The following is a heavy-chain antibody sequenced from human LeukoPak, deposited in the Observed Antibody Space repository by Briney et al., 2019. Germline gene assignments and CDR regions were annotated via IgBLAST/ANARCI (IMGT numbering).Heavy chain of an antibody. D-gene: IGHD4-17*01. V-gene: IGHV4-34*01. Sequence: SETLSLTCAVYGGSFSGYYWSWIRQPPGKGLEWIGEINHSGSTNYNPSLKSRVTISVDTSKNQFSLKLSSVTAADTAAYYCARPHPPTVTTPYWYFDLWGRGTLVTVSS. CDR1: GGSFSGYY. J-gene: IGHJ2*01. CDR3: ARPHPPTVTTPYWYFDL. CDR2: INHSGST.